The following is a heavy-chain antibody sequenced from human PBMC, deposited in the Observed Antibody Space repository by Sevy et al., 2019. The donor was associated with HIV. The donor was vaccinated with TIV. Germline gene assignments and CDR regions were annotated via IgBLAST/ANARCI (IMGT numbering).Heavy chain of an antibody. D-gene: IGHD5-18*01. J-gene: IGHJ4*02. Sequence: GGSLRLSCAASGFTFSDYYMSWIRQAPGKGLEWVSYISSSGSTIYYADSEKGRFTISRDNAKNSLYLQMNSLRAEDRAVYYCARDNRDTAMVPYFDYWGQGTLVTVSS. V-gene: IGHV3-11*01. CDR3: ARDNRDTAMVPYFDY. CDR1: GFTFSDYY. CDR2: ISSSGSTI.